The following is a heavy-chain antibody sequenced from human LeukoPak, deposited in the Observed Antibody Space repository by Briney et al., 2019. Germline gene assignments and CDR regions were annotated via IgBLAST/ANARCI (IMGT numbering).Heavy chain of an antibody. J-gene: IGHJ4*02. CDR3: ARDGCSSTSCYSYYFDY. CDR2: INPSGGST. V-gene: IGHV1-46*01. Sequence: GASVKVSCKASGYTFTSYYMHWVRQAPGQGLEWMGIINPSGGSTSYAQKFQGRVTMTRDTSTSTVYMELSSMRSEDTAVYYCARDGCSSTSCYSYYFDYWGQGTLVTVSS. D-gene: IGHD2-2*01. CDR1: GYTFTSYY.